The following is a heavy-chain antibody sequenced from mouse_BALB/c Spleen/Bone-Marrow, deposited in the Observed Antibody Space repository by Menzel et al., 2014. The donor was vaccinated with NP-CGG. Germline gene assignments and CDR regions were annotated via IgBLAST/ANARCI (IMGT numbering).Heavy chain of an antibody. D-gene: IGHD2-1*01. CDR3: AREYYGNYAWYFDV. CDR1: GFNIKDTY. J-gene: IGHJ1*01. CDR2: IDPANGNT. V-gene: IGHV14-3*02. Sequence: DVKLVESGAELVKPGASVKLSCTASGFNIKDTYMNWVKQRPEQGQEWIGRIDPANGNTKYDPKFQGKATITADTSSNTAYLQLSSLTSEDTAVYYCAREYYGNYAWYFDVWGAGTTVTVSS.